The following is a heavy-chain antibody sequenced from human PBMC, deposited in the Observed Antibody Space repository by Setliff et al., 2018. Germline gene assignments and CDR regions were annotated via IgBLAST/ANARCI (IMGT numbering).Heavy chain of an antibody. V-gene: IGHV4-39*01. CDR3: ARHYGGGYKHFDY. J-gene: IGHJ4*02. Sequence: PSETLSLTCTVSGGSISSPSYFWGWVRQPPGEEMEWIATIYYSGSSYYNPSLKSRLTISVDTSKNLFSLKLSSVTTADTAVYYCARHYGGGYKHFDYWGQGTLVTVSS. CDR1: GGSISSPSYF. D-gene: IGHD5-12*01. CDR2: IYYSGSS.